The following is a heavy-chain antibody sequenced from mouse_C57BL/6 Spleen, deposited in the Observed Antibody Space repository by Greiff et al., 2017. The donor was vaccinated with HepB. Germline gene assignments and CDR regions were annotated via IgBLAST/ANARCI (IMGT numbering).Heavy chain of an antibody. Sequence: QVQLQQSGAELVKPGASVKLSCKASGYTFTSYWMQWVKQRPGQGLEWIGEIDPSDSYTNYNQKFKGKATLTVDTSSSTAYMQLSSLTSEDSAVYYCARCENGNPDYWGQGTTLTVSS. D-gene: IGHD2-1*01. CDR3: ARCENGNPDY. V-gene: IGHV1-50*01. J-gene: IGHJ2*01. CDR1: GYTFTSYW. CDR2: IDPSDSYT.